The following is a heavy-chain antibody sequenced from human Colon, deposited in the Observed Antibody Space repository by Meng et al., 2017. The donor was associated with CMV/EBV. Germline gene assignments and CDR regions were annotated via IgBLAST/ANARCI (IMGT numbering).Heavy chain of an antibody. CDR2: TRGKDFGGTT. CDR3: SRAIRSHQGSGMDD. CDR1: GFTSGNYA. D-gene: IGHD3-10*01. Sequence: GRSLRPSGTPPGFTSGNYAMTWVRQAPGKGLEWVGFTRGKDFGGTTEYAASVKGRFTISRDDSKSIAYLQMNSLKSEDTAVYYCSRAIRSHQGSGMDDWGQGTLVTVSS. J-gene: IGHJ4*02. V-gene: IGHV3-49*04.